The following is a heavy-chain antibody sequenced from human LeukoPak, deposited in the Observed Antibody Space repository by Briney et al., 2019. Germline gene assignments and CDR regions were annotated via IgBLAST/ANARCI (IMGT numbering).Heavy chain of an antibody. V-gene: IGHV4-34*01. CDR2: INHSGST. D-gene: IGHD3-3*01. CDR1: GGSFSGYY. CDR3: ARGASYKYDFWRGFSDNYYYGMDV. Sequence: PSETLSLTCAVYGGSFSGYYWSWVRQPPGKGLEWIGEINHSGSTNYNPSLKSRRTISVDTSQNQFSLKLSSVTAADPAVYYCARGASYKYDFWRGFSDNYYYGMDVWGQGTTVIVSS. J-gene: IGHJ6*02.